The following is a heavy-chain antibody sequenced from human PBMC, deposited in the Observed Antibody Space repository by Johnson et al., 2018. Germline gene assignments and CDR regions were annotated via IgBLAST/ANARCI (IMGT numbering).Heavy chain of an antibody. Sequence: VQLQESGGGLVQPGGSLRLSCAASGFTFSSYWMHWVRQAPGKGLMWVSRINSDGSSTSYADSVKGRFTISRDNAKNTLYLQMNSLRAEDTAVYYCARDLSGRGSYLPTGYYGMDVWGQGTTVTVSS. CDR2: INSDGSST. CDR3: ARDLSGRGSYLPTGYYGMDV. V-gene: IGHV3-74*01. D-gene: IGHD1-26*01. J-gene: IGHJ6*01. CDR1: GFTFSSYW.